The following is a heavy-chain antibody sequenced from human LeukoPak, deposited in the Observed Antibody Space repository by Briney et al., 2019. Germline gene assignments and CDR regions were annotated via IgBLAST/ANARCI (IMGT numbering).Heavy chain of an antibody. D-gene: IGHD5-12*01. Sequence: SVKVSFKATGAPVIRYAISWLCQSPGQGLEWMGRIIPILGIANYAQKFQGRVTITADKSTSTAYKDLISLSSEDTSVYCCARGRVFSHRGDSGFDWALGYWGQGTLVTVSS. CDR3: ARGRVFSHRGDSGFDWALGY. V-gene: IGHV1-69*04. J-gene: IGHJ4*02. CDR2: IIPILGIA. CDR1: GAPVIRYA.